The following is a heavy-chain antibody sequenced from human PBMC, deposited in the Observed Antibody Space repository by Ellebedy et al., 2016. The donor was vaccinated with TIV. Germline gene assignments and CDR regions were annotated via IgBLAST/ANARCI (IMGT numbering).Heavy chain of an antibody. CDR3: AHEMLVGYCSSTSCREYFQH. J-gene: IGHJ1*01. CDR2: IYWDDDK. Sequence: SGPTLVKPTQTLTLTCTFSGFSLSTSGVGVGWIRQPPGKALEWLVFIYWDDDKRYSPSLRSRLTITKDTSKNEVVLTMTNMDPVDTATYYCAHEMLVGYCSSTSCREYFQHWGQGTLVTVSS. D-gene: IGHD2-2*03. CDR1: GFSLSTSGVG. V-gene: IGHV2-5*02.